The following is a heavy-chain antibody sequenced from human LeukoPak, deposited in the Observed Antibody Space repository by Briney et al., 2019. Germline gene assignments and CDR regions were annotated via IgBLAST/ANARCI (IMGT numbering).Heavy chain of an antibody. Sequence: ASVKVSCKASGYTFTGYYMHWVRQAPGQGLEWVGWINPNSGDTEYAQRFQGRVTMTRDTSISTAYMELSTLRSDDTALYYCAKSHPTGNSNWFDPWGQGTLVTVSS. D-gene: IGHD1/OR15-1a*01. CDR2: INPNSGDT. CDR3: AKSHPTGNSNWFDP. CDR1: GYTFTGYY. V-gene: IGHV1-2*02. J-gene: IGHJ5*02.